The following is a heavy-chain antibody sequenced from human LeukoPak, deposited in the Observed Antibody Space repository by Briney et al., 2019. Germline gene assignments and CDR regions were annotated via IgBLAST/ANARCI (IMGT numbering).Heavy chain of an antibody. CDR1: RYTLASYY. CDR2: INPSGGRT. V-gene: IGHV1-46*01. J-gene: IGHJ4*02. Sequence: ACVKVSRKASRYTLASYYMHGVPDAPGQGLEWMGIINPSGGRTSYGQKFQGRVTMTRDTSTSTVYMELRSLRSEDTAVYYWARVSRSGSYWDYWGQGTLVTVSS. D-gene: IGHD1-26*01. CDR3: ARVSRSGSYWDY.